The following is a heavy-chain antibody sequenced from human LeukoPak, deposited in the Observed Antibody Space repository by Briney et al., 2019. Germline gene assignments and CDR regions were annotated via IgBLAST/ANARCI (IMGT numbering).Heavy chain of an antibody. CDR3: ARDSQYSSGWYRLGCNYYYMDV. Sequence: PGGSLRLSCAASGFTFSSYWMSWVRQAPGKGLEWVANIKQDGSEKYYVDSVKGRFTISRDNAKNSLYLQMNSLRAEDTAVYYCARDSQYSSGWYRLGCNYYYMDVWGKGTTVTVSS. CDR1: GFTFSSYW. CDR2: IKQDGSEK. J-gene: IGHJ6*03. D-gene: IGHD6-19*01. V-gene: IGHV3-7*01.